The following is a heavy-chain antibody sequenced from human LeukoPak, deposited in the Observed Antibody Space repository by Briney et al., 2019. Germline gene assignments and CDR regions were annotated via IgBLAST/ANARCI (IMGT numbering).Heavy chain of an antibody. D-gene: IGHD4-11*01. CDR1: AFSLNTYN. J-gene: IGHJ5*02. Sequence: PGGSLRLSCAASAFSLNTYNMNWVRQAPGKGLEWVSVIYSGGSTYYADSVKGRFTISRDNSKNTLYLQMNSLRAEDTAVYYCAREMENSNYGWFDPWGQGTLVTVSS. CDR2: IYSGGST. CDR3: AREMENSNYGWFDP. V-gene: IGHV3-53*01.